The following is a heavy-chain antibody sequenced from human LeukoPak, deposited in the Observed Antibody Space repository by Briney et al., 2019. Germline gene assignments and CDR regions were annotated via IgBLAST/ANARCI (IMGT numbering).Heavy chain of an antibody. CDR1: GGSISSYY. Sequence: SETLSLTCTVSGGSISSYYWSWIRQPPGKGLEWIGYIYYSGSTNYNPSLKSRVTISVDTSKNQFSLKLSSVTAADTAVYYCARGNWGGLVVIFDYWGQGTLVTVSS. J-gene: IGHJ4*02. D-gene: IGHD3-22*01. CDR3: ARGNWGGLVVIFDY. V-gene: IGHV4-59*01. CDR2: IYYSGST.